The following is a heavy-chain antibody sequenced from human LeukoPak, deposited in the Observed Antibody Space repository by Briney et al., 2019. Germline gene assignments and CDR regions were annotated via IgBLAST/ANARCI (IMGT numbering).Heavy chain of an antibody. J-gene: IGHJ4*02. Sequence: PGGSLRLSCAASGFTFRSYATQWVRQSPGKGLEWVAVIWYDGSNKYYADSVKGRFTISRDNSKNTLYLQMDSLRAEDTAIYYCAKDSSAYSGSYYDYWGQGTLVTVSS. D-gene: IGHD1-26*01. V-gene: IGHV3-33*06. CDR1: GFTFRSYA. CDR2: IWYDGSNK. CDR3: AKDSSAYSGSYYDY.